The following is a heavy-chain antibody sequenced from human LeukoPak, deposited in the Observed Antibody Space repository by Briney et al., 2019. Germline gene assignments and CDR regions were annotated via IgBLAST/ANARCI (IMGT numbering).Heavy chain of an antibody. Sequence: ASVKVSCKASGYTFTSYYMHWVRQAPGQGLEWMGIINPSGGGTNYAQKFQGRVTMTRDTSISTAYMELSRLRSDDTAVYYCAGDGITMLKWVDYWGQGTLVTVSS. D-gene: IGHD3-10*01. CDR1: GYTFTSYY. V-gene: IGHV1-2*02. CDR3: AGDGITMLKWVDY. J-gene: IGHJ4*02. CDR2: INPSGGGT.